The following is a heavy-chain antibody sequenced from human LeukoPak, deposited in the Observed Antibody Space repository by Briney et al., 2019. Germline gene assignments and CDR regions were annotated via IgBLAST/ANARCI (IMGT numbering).Heavy chain of an antibody. CDR2: IYDDGST. Sequence: GGSLRLSCAASGFTVSSNYMTWVRQAPGKGLEWVSVIYDDGSTYYADSVKGRFTISRDNSKNTLYLQTNTLRAEDTAVYYCARGRGSYFYWGQGTLVTVSS. D-gene: IGHD1-26*01. CDR3: ARGRGSYFY. V-gene: IGHV3-66*02. CDR1: GFTVSSNY. J-gene: IGHJ4*02.